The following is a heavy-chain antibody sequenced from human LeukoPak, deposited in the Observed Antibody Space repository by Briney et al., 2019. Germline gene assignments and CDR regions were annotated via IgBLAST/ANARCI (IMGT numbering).Heavy chain of an antibody. V-gene: IGHV4-59*12. CDR1: SGSISRYY. CDR3: ARTYYYDSSGPFY. CDR2: IYYSGST. Sequence: SETLSLTCTVSSGSISRYYWSWIRQPPGKGLEWIGYIYYSGSTNYNPSLKSRVTISGDTSEDQFSLRLSSVTAADTAVYYCARTYYYDSSGPFYWGQGTLVTVSS. J-gene: IGHJ4*02. D-gene: IGHD3-22*01.